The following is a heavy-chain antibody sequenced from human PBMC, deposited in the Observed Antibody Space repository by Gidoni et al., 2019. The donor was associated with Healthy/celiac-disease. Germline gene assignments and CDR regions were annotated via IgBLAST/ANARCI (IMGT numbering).Heavy chain of an antibody. J-gene: IGHJ4*02. D-gene: IGHD6-13*01. CDR1: GYTFDDHG. Sequence: EVQLVESGGGVVRPGGSLRLSCAAYGYTFDDHGMSWVRQAPGKGLEWVSGINWNGGSTGYADSVKGRFTISRDNAKNSLYLQMNSLRAEDTALYYCGRGSGSSWSTPFDYWGQGTLVTVSS. CDR3: GRGSGSSWSTPFDY. V-gene: IGHV3-20*04. CDR2: INWNGGST.